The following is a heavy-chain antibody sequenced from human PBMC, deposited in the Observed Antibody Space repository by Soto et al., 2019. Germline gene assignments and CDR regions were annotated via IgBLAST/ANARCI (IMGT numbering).Heavy chain of an antibody. CDR2: ISGSGDST. J-gene: IGHJ6*02. CDR1: GFTFSSYA. V-gene: IGHV3-23*01. D-gene: IGHD3-10*01. Sequence: EVHLLESGGGLVQPGGSLRLSCVGSGFTFSSYAMSWVRQAPGKGLEWVSAISGSGDSTYYADSVKGRFTISRDNSKNTRHLPMNRLRVEDPAVYYCAKDTMGRRVTTSYYYGMDAWGQGTTVTVSS. CDR3: AKDTMGRRVTTSYYYGMDA.